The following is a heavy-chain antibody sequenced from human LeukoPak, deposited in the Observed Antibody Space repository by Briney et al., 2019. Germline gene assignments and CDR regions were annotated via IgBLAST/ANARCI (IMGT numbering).Heavy chain of an antibody. D-gene: IGHD6-19*01. CDR1: GFTFSDYA. CDR3: SRAYSTGWLGINDY. V-gene: IGHV3-49*04. J-gene: IGHJ4*02. CDR2: IRNKANGGTT. Sequence: GRSLRLSCTASGFTFSDYAMTWVRQAPGKGLEWVGFIRNKANGGTTDYAASVKGRFTISGDASKTIAYLRMNSLKTEDTAVYYCSRAYSTGWLGINDYWGQGALVTVSS.